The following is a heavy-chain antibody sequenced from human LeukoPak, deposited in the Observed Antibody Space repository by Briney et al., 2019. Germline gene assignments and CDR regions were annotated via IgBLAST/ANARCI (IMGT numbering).Heavy chain of an antibody. CDR3: ARSQDTNDRQRFDY. D-gene: IGHD5-18*01. J-gene: IGHJ4*02. CDR1: GAPLGIYH. Sequence: SETLSLTCTVPGAPLGIYHAMWVRQPPGKGLEWIAYMYYSESPNYNPSLKSRVTMSGDTSGNQFSLKLSSMTAADTAVCYSARSQDTNDRQRFDYWGQGILVTVSP. CDR2: MYYSESP. V-gene: IGHV4-59*08.